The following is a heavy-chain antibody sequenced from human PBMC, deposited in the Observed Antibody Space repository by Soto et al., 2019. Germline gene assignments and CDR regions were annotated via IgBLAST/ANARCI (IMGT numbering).Heavy chain of an antibody. CDR3: AGWRRDGYQRGNWFDP. Sequence: SDTLSLTCTVSGGSISSYYWSWIRQPPGKGLEWIGYIYYSGSTNYNPSLKSRVTISVDTSKNQFSLKLSSVTAADTAVYYCAGWRRDGYQRGNWFDPWGQGNLVSVYS. CDR1: GGSISSYY. CDR2: IYYSGST. J-gene: IGHJ5*02. D-gene: IGHD2-21*01. V-gene: IGHV4-59*01.